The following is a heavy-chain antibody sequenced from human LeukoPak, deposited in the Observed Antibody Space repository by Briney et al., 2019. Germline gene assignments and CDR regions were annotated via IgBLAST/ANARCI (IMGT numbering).Heavy chain of an antibody. CDR1: GFTFSSYG. V-gene: IGHV3-30*02. Sequence: GGSLRLSCAASGFTFSSYGMHWVRQAPGKGLEWVAFIRYDGSNKYYADSVKGRFTISRDNAKNSLYLQMNSLRAEDTAVYYCARDYQYYYGSGSYAWGQGTLVTVSS. J-gene: IGHJ4*02. D-gene: IGHD3-10*01. CDR2: IRYDGSNK. CDR3: ARDYQYYYGSGSYA.